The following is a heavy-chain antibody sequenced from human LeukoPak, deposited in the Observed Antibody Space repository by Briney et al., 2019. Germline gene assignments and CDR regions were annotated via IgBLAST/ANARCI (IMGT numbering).Heavy chain of an antibody. J-gene: IGHJ6*03. Sequence: GGSLRLSCAASGITVSSNYMSWVRQAPGKGLEWVSVIYSGGSTYYADSVKGRFTISRDNSKNTVYLQMNSLRAEDTAVYYRARGSTYYYYMDVWGKETTVTVSS. CDR2: IYSGGST. CDR1: GITVSSNY. V-gene: IGHV3-53*01. CDR3: ARGSTYYYYMDV.